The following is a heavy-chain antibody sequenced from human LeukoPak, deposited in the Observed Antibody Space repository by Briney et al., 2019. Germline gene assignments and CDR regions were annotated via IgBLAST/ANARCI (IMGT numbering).Heavy chain of an antibody. CDR1: GFTFSNYW. J-gene: IGHJ4*02. V-gene: IGHV3-74*01. CDR3: AQEGPYYDILTGFDY. CDR2: INSAGSST. Sequence: GGSLRLSCAASGFTFSNYWMHWVRQAPGKGLVWVSRINSAGSSTTYADSVKGRFTISRDNAKNTLYLQMNSLRAEDTAVYYCAQEGPYYDILTGFDYWGQGTLVTVSS. D-gene: IGHD3-9*01.